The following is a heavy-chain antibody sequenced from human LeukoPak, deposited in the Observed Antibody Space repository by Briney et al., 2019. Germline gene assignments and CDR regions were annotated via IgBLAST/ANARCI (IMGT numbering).Heavy chain of an antibody. CDR2: IIPILGIA. Sequence: GASVKVSCKASGGTFSSYAISWVRQAPGQGLEWMGRIIPILGIANYAQKFQGRVTITADKSTSTAYMELSSLRSEDTAMYYCARDKSVTSGMDVWGQGTTVTVSS. J-gene: IGHJ6*02. CDR1: GGTFSSYA. D-gene: IGHD4-17*01. CDR3: ARDKSVTSGMDV. V-gene: IGHV1-69*04.